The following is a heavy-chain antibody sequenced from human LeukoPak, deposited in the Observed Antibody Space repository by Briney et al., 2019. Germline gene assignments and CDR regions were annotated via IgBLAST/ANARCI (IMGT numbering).Heavy chain of an antibody. V-gene: IGHV3-11*06. J-gene: IGHJ4*02. D-gene: IGHD2-15*01. CDR2: ICSSSSYT. CDR1: GFTFSDCY. Sequence: PGGSLRLSCAASGFTFSDCYMSWIRQAPGKGLEWVSYICSSSSYTNYADSVKGRFTISRDNAKNSLYLQMNSLRAEDTAVYYCARDRGYCSGGSCYPKNFDYWGQGTLVTVSS. CDR3: ARDRGYCSGGSCYPKNFDY.